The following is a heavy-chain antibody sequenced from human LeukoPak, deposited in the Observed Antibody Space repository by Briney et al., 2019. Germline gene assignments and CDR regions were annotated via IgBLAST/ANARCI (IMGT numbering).Heavy chain of an antibody. D-gene: IGHD1-26*01. J-gene: IGHJ2*01. CDR1: GGSIRSGSYY. V-gene: IGHV4-61*02. Sequence: SETLSLTCTVSGGSIRSGSYYWNWIRQPAGKGLEWIGRIYTRGSTNYNPSLKSRVIISVDTSKNQFSLKLSSVTAADTAVYYCARHRLVGATLVWYFDLWGRGTLVTVSS. CDR3: ARHRLVGATLVWYFDL. CDR2: IYTRGST.